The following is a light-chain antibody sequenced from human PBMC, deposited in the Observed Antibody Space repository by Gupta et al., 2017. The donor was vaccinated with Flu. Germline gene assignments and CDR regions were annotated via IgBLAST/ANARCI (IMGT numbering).Light chain of an antibody. CDR1: QSIASY. CDR3: QQSYSMPGT. CDR2: AAS. V-gene: IGKV1-39*01. J-gene: IGKJ3*01. Sequence: DIQMTQSPSSLSASVGDRVTITCRASQSIASYLNWYQQKPGKAPKLLIYAASSLQSGVPSRFSGSGSGTDFTLTISSLQPEDFATYYCQQSYSMPGTFGPGTTVDIK.